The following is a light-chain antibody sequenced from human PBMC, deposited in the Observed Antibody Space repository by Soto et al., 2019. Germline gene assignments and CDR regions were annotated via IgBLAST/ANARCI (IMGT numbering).Light chain of an antibody. CDR2: SNN. V-gene: IGLV1-44*01. J-gene: IGLJ3*02. CDR3: AAWDDRLNGWV. Sequence: QSVLTQPPSASGTPGQRVTISCSGSSSNIGSNTVNWYQHLPGTAPKLLIYSNNHRPSGVPDRFSGSKSGTSASLAISGLQSEDEADYYCAAWDDRLNGWVFGGGTKLTVL. CDR1: SSNIGSNT.